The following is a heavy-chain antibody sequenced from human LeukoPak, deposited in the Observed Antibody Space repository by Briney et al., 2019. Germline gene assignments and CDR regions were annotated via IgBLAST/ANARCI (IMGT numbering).Heavy chain of an antibody. J-gene: IGHJ4*02. CDR3: AKAGGAYSSTYCFHY. CDR2: ISYDGSKK. CDR1: GFTFSNYG. D-gene: IGHD6-6*01. Sequence: GGSLRLSCAVSGFTFSNYGMHWVRQAPGKGLEWVAVISYDGSKKYYADSVKGRFTISRDNSKNTLYLQMNSLRAEDTAVYYCAKAGGAYSSTYCFHYWGQGTLVTVSS. V-gene: IGHV3-30*18.